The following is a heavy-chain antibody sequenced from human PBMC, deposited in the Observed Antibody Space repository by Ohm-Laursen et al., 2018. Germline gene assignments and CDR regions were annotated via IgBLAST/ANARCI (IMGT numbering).Heavy chain of an antibody. D-gene: IGHD4-17*01. CDR1: GYSFTSYG. J-gene: IGHJ3*02. CDR3: ARVVGDYYAFDI. V-gene: IGHV1-18*01. CDR2: ISGYDANT. Sequence: SVKVSCNASGYSFTSYGISWVRQAPGQGLEWMGWISGYDANTKYAQNLQGRVTMTTDTSTSTAYMELRSLRSDDTAVYYCARVVGDYYAFDIWGQGTMVTVSS.